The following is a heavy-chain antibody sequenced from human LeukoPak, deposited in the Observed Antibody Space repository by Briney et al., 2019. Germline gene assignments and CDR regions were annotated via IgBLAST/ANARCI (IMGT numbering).Heavy chain of an antibody. CDR2: MGYGGRT. V-gene: IGHV4-39*07. Sequence: SETLSLTCTVSGASFSNDYHWGWIRQSPGKGLEWIGTMGYGGRTYFCASLKSRFPLSIDMSRTYFSLILKSVSAADTAVYYCARTKGRAVGQTAFQYWGQGTLVTVSA. D-gene: IGHD1-26*01. CDR1: GASFSNDYH. CDR3: ARTKGRAVGQTAFQY. J-gene: IGHJ4*02.